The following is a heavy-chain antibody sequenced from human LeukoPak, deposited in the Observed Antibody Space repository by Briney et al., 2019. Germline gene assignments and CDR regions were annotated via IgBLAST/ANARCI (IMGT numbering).Heavy chain of an antibody. J-gene: IGHJ4*02. CDR3: ARDSSYYYDSSGYYCDY. CDR1: GYTFTGYY. Sequence: ASVKVSCKASGYTFTGYYMHWVRQAPGQGLEWMGWINPNSGGTNYAQKFQGRVTMTRDTSISTAYMELSSLRSEDTAVYYCARDSSYYYDSSGYYCDYWGQGTLVTVSS. D-gene: IGHD3-22*01. V-gene: IGHV1-2*02. CDR2: INPNSGGT.